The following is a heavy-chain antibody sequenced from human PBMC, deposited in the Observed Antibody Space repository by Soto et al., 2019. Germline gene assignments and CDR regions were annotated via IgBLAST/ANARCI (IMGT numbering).Heavy chain of an antibody. D-gene: IGHD3-10*01. Sequence: QVQLQQWGAGLLKPSETLSLTCAVYGGSFSGYYWSWIRQPPGKGLEWIGEINHSGSTNYNPSLRSRVTISVDTSQNQFSLKLSSVTAADTAVYYCAREPRPYYYGSGDAFDIWGQGTMVTVSS. CDR1: GGSFSGYY. CDR2: INHSGST. CDR3: AREPRPYYYGSGDAFDI. J-gene: IGHJ3*02. V-gene: IGHV4-34*01.